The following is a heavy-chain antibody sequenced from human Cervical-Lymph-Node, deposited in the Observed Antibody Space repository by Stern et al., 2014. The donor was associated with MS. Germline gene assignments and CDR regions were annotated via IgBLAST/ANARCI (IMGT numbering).Heavy chain of an antibody. CDR2: IIPIFGLA. CDR1: GGTFSSYA. Sequence: VQLVQSGAEVKKPGSSVKVSCKASGGTFSSYAIRWVRQAPGQGLEWMGGIIPIFGLANYAQKFQGRVTITADKSTSTAYMELSSLRSEDTAVYYCAIEYYYDSSGPLDYWGQGTLVTVSS. D-gene: IGHD3-22*01. CDR3: AIEYYYDSSGPLDY. J-gene: IGHJ4*02. V-gene: IGHV1-69*17.